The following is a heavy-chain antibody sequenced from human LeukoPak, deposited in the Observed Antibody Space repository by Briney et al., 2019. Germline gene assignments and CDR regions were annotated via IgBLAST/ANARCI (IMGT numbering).Heavy chain of an antibody. CDR1: GFTFTSYY. CDR3: ARGPYKSEALDY. V-gene: IGHV1-46*01. Sequence: ASVKVSCKASGFTFTSYYMYWVRQAPGQGLEWMGIINPSGGGTSYAQKFQGRVTMTRDTSTSTVYMELSSLRSEDTAVYYCARGPYKSEALDYWGQGTLVTVSS. D-gene: IGHD5-24*01. J-gene: IGHJ4*02. CDR2: INPSGGGT.